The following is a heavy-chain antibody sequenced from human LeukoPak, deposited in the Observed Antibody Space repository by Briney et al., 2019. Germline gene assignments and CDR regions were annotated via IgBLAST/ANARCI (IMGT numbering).Heavy chain of an antibody. CDR1: GGTFSSYA. V-gene: IGHV1-69*05. CDR3: ARDLASSGYYWD. D-gene: IGHD3-22*01. J-gene: IGHJ4*02. CDR2: IIPIFGTA. Sequence: SVKVSCKASGGTFSSYAISWVRQAPGQGLEWMGGIIPIFGTANYAQKFQGRVTMTRDTSTTTVHMELSSLRSEDTAVYYCARDLASSGYYWDWGQGTLVTVSS.